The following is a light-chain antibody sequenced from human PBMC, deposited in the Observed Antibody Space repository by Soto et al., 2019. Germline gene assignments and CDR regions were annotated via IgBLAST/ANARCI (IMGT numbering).Light chain of an antibody. CDR3: SSYTSSSTPVV. CDR1: SSDVGGYNY. V-gene: IGLV2-14*01. CDR2: DVS. Sequence: QSMLTQTTSVSGSPGQSITISCTGTSSDVGGYNYVSWYQQHPGKAPKLMIYDVSNRPSGVSNRFSGSKSGNTASLTISGLQAEDEADYYCSSYTSSSTPVVFGGGTKVTVL. J-gene: IGLJ2*01.